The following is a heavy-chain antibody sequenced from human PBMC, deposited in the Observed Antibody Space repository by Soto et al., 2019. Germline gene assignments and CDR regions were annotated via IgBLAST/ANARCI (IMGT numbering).Heavy chain of an antibody. CDR3: ANFFLPHFDS. V-gene: IGHV4-34*01. CDR1: GGAFSGYY. CDR2: INQGEST. J-gene: IGHJ4*02. Sequence: SGTLSLTCAVYGGAFSGYYWSWIRQPPGKGLEGIGGINQGESTNYTPPLKSRVTISEDTPKTHFSLKRSSVPAGDTVVYYWANFFLPHFDSGGQEPLVTVPS.